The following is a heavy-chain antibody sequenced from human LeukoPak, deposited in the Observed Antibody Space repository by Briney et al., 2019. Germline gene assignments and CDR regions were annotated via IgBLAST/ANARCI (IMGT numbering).Heavy chain of an antibody. Sequence: GGSLRLSCAASGFTFSHYWMTWVRQAPGKGLEWVANIKQEGSEKYYVDSLKGRFTISRDNSKNTLYLQMNSLRAEDTAVYYCARDKGLRPGYSSGWYYYGMDVWGQGTTVTVSS. J-gene: IGHJ6*02. V-gene: IGHV3-7*03. D-gene: IGHD6-19*01. CDR2: IKQEGSEK. CDR3: ARDKGLRPGYSSGWYYYGMDV. CDR1: GFTFSHYW.